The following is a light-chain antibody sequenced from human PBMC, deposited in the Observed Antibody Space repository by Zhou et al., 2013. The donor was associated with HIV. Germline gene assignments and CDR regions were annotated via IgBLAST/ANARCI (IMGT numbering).Light chain of an antibody. CDR3: LQYGTSPWT. CDR1: QSISTY. Sequence: EIVLTQSPATLSLSPGERATLSCRASQSISTYLAWYQQKPGQAPRLLIHDASNRATGIPDRFSGSGSGTDFTLTISRLEPEDFVVYYCLQYGTSPWTFGQGTRLEIK. CDR2: DAS. J-gene: IGKJ5*01. V-gene: IGKV3-20*01.